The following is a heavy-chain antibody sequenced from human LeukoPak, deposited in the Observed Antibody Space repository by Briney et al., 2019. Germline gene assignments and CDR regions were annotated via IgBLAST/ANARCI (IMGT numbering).Heavy chain of an antibody. V-gene: IGHV3-23*01. CDR3: ARRRGGYSYGKLDY. CDR2: VSGSGGST. Sequence: PGGSLRLSCATAGFTFNSYAMSWVRQAPGRGLEWVSVVSGSGGSTYYADSVKGRFTISRDNSKNTLYLQMNSLRAEDTAVYYCARRRGGYSYGKLDYWGQGTLVTVSS. CDR1: GFTFNSYA. J-gene: IGHJ4*02. D-gene: IGHD5-18*01.